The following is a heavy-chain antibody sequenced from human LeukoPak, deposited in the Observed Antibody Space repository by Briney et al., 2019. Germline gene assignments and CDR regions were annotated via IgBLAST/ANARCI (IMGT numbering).Heavy chain of an antibody. V-gene: IGHV4-34*01. D-gene: IGHD1-1*01. CDR2: INHSGST. J-gene: IGHJ6*03. Sequence: KPSETPSLTCAVYGGSFSGYYWSWIRQPPGKGLEWIGEINHSGSTNYNPSLKSRVTISVDTSKNQFSLKLSSVTAADTAVYYCARARTTYYYYYMDVWGKGTTVTVSS. CDR3: ARARTTYYYYYMDV. CDR1: GGSFSGYY.